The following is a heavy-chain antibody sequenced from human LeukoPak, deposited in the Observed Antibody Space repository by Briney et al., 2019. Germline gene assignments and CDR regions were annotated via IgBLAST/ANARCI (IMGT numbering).Heavy chain of an antibody. CDR3: ARAAITVVPSATLPGAANI. CDR1: GGTFSNYA. V-gene: IGHV1-69*01. D-gene: IGHD5-12*01. CDR2: FIPIFGTT. J-gene: IGHJ3*02. Sequence: SVKVSCKASGGTFSNYAISWVRQAPGQGLEWMGGFIPIFGTTNYGQKFQGRVTITADESTTTAYMEVTSLRSEDTAMYYCARAAITVVPSATLPGAANIWGQGTMVTVSS.